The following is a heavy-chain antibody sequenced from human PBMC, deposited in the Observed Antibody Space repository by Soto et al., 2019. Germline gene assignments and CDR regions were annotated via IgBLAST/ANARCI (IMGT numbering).Heavy chain of an antibody. CDR1: GGSFSGYY. J-gene: IGHJ5*02. CDR3: AISKRRVAWFDP. Sequence: PAETLSLTCAVYGGSFSGYYWTWIRQPPGKGLEWIGQINHVGRDNYNPALKSRVIILVDTSKDQFSLKLSSVTAADTAVYYCAISKRRVAWFDPWGEGTLVTV. CDR2: INHVGRD. D-gene: IGHD4-4*01. V-gene: IGHV4-34*01.